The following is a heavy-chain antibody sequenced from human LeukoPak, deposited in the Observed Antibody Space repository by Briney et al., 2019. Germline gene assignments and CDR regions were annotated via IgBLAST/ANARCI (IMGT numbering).Heavy chain of an antibody. CDR1: GGSISSYY. CDR2: IYTSGST. CDR3: ARDLYDILTGYYHDAFDI. D-gene: IGHD3-9*01. V-gene: IGHV4-4*07. Sequence: PSETLSLTCTVSGGSISSYYWSWIRQPAGKGLEWIGRIYTSGSTNYNPSLKGRVTMSVDTSKNQFSLKLSSVTAADTAVYYCARDLYDILTGYYHDAFDIWGQGTMVTVSS. J-gene: IGHJ3*02.